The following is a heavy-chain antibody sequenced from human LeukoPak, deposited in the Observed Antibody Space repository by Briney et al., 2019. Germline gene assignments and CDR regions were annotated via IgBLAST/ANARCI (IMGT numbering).Heavy chain of an antibody. CDR3: AKTRPLDSSSWSHGDY. D-gene: IGHD6-13*01. V-gene: IGHV1-69*13. Sequence: ASVKVSCKASGGTFSSYAISWVRQAPGQGLEWMGGIIPIFGTANYAQKFQGRVTITADESTSTAYMELSSLRSEDTAVYYCAKTRPLDSSSWSHGDYWGQGTLVTVSP. CDR1: GGTFSSYA. J-gene: IGHJ4*02. CDR2: IIPIFGTA.